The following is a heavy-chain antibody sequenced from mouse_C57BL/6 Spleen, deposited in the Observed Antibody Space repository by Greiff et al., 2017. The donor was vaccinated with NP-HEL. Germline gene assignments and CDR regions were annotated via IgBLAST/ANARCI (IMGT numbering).Heavy chain of an antibody. J-gene: IGHJ2*01. V-gene: IGHV5-4*01. CDR3: ARDGGEYYFDY. CDR1: GFTFSSYA. D-gene: IGHD1-1*02. CDR2: ISDGGSYT. Sequence: DVMLVESGGGLVKPGGSLKLSCAASGFTFSSYAMSWVRQTPEKRLEWVATISDGGSYTYYPDNVKGRFTISRDNAKNNLYLQMSHLKSEDTAMYYCARDGGEYYFDYWGQGTTLTVSS.